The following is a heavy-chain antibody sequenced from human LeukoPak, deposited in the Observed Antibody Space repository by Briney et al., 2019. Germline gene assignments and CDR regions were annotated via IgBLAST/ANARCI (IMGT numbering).Heavy chain of an antibody. V-gene: IGHV1-2*02. CDR1: GYTLTGYY. D-gene: IGHD3-16*01. CDR3: ARAYAPDDYADY. J-gene: IGHJ4*02. CDR2: INPNSGGT. Sequence: ASVKVSCKASGYTLTGYYMHWVRQAPGQGLEWMGWINPNSGGTNYAQKFQGRVTMTRDTSISTAYMELSRLRSDDTAVYYCARAYAPDDYADYWGQGTLVTVSS.